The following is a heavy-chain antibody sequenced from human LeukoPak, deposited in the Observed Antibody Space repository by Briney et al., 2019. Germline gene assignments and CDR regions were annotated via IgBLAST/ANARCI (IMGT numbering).Heavy chain of an antibody. CDR2: IYYSGST. Sequence: SETLSLTCTVSGGSLSSGSYYWSWIRQPPGKGLEWIGYIYYSGSTNYNPSLKSRVTISGDTSKNQFSLKLSSVTAADTAVYYCARAVVLYYFDYWGQGTLVTVSS. CDR1: GGSLSSGSYY. J-gene: IGHJ4*02. CDR3: ARAVVLYYFDY. V-gene: IGHV4-61*01. D-gene: IGHD3-22*01.